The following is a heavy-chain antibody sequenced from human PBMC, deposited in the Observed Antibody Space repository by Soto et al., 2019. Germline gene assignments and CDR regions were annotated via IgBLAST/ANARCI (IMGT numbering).Heavy chain of an antibody. D-gene: IGHD2-2*01. CDR3: ARAGGVVPAAPWDFDY. Sequence: PSETLSLTCAVYGGSFSGYYWSWIRQPPGKGLEWIGEINHSGGTNYNPSLKSRVTISVDTSKIQLSLKLSSVTAADTPVYYCARAGGVVPAAPWDFDYWGQPTLGTVSS. V-gene: IGHV4-34*01. CDR1: GGSFSGYY. J-gene: IGHJ4*02. CDR2: INHSGGT.